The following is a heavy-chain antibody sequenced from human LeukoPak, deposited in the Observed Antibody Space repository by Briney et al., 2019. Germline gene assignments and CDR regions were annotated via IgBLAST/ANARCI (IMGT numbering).Heavy chain of an antibody. J-gene: IGHJ3*02. CDR2: IVPILGVT. V-gene: IGHV1-69*04. Sequence: ASVKVSCKASGGTFSSCAISWVRQAPGQGLEWMGRIVPILGVTNYAQKFQGRVMITADKSTSTAYMDLSSLRSEDTAVYYCARAQNYYDTTGSSDAFDIWGQGTMVTVSS. D-gene: IGHD3-22*01. CDR3: ARAQNYYDTTGSSDAFDI. CDR1: GGTFSSCA.